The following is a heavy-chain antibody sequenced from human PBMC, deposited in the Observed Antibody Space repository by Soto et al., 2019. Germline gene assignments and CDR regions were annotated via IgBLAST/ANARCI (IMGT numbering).Heavy chain of an antibody. V-gene: IGHV4-59*01. Sequence: KASETLSLTCTVSGGSISSYYWSWIRQPPGKGLEWIGYIYYSGSTNYNPSLKSRVTISVDTSKNQFSLKLSSVTAADTAVYYCAREYFDSGFDPWGQGTLVTVSS. CDR3: AREYFDSGFDP. J-gene: IGHJ5*02. CDR1: GGSISSYY. CDR2: IYYSGST. D-gene: IGHD3-3*01.